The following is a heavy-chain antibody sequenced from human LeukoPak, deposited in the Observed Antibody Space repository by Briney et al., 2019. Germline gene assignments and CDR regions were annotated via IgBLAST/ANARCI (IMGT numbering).Heavy chain of an antibody. J-gene: IGHJ5*02. CDR1: GFSFSSHA. Sequence: GGSLLLSCAASGFSFSSHAMNWVRPAPGKGLEWVASIGGIGASTYYADSVKGRFTISRDNSKNTLYLQMNSLRAEDTALYYCAKAAYGDYVNWFDPWGQGILVIVSS. CDR3: AKAAYGDYVNWFDP. D-gene: IGHD4-17*01. V-gene: IGHV3-23*01. CDR2: IGGIGAST.